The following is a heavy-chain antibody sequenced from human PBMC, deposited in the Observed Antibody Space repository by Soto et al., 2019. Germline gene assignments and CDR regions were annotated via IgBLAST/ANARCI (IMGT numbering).Heavy chain of an antibody. CDR3: AREFRMVRGVSMFYYYGMDV. CDR2: IYYSGST. V-gene: IGHV4-59*01. D-gene: IGHD3-10*01. Sequence: SETLSLTCTFSGCSISSYYWSWIRQPPGKGLEWIGYIYYSGSTNYNPSLKSRVTISVDTSKNQFSLKLSSVTAADTAVYYCAREFRMVRGVSMFYYYGMDVWGQGTTVTVSS. J-gene: IGHJ6*02. CDR1: GCSISSYY.